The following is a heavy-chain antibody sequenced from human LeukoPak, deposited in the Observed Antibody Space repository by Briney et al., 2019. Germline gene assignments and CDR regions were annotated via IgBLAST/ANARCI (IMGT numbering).Heavy chain of an antibody. Sequence: SETLSLTCTVSGGSISSGDYSWSWIRQPPGKGLEWIAYIYYSGSTYYNPSLKSRVTISVDTSKNQFSLKLSSVTAADTAVYYCARDSTYYYGSGSHPGYWGQGTLVTVSS. CDR2: IYYSGST. CDR1: GGSISSGDYS. D-gene: IGHD3-10*01. J-gene: IGHJ4*02. CDR3: ARDSTYYYGSGSHPGY. V-gene: IGHV4-30-4*01.